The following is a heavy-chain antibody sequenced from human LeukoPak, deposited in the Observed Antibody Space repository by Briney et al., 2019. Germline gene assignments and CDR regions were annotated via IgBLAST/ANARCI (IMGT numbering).Heavy chain of an antibody. CDR1: GGSISSGDYY. CDR3: ARDRDITMVRGVTKYYGMDV. CDR2: IYYSGST. Sequence: SETLSLTCTVSGGSISSGDYYWSWIRQPPGKGLEWIGYIYYSGSTYDNPSLKSRVTISVDTSNIQSSLKLSSVTAADTAVYYCARDRDITMVRGVTKYYGMDVRGQGTTVTVSS. V-gene: IGHV4-30-4*01. D-gene: IGHD3-10*01. J-gene: IGHJ6*02.